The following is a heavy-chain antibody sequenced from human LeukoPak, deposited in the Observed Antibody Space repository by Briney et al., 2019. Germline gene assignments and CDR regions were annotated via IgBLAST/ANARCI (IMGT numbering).Heavy chain of an antibody. V-gene: IGHV3-9*01. J-gene: IGHJ6*02. CDR3: AKDLSSAITSALVLDV. CDR1: GFTFDDYA. Sequence: HPGGSLRLSCTVSGFTFDDYAMHWVRHTPGKGLEWVAGITWNRDNIGYGDSVKGRFTISRDNVKNVLYLQMNSLRPEDTALYYCAKDLSSAITSALVLDVWGQGTTVIVS. D-gene: IGHD3-22*01. CDR2: ITWNRDNI.